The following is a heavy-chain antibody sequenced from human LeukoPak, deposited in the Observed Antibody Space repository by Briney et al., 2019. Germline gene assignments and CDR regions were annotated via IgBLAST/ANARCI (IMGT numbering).Heavy chain of an antibody. J-gene: IGHJ3*02. CDR1: GFTFSSYS. Sequence: GGSLRLSCAASGFTFSSYSMNWVRQTPGKGLEWVSYISSSSSTIYYADSVKGRFTISRDNAKNSLYLQMNSLRDEDTAVYYCASELGYCSGGSCYWGPHDAFDIWGQGTMVTVSS. CDR3: ASELGYCSGGSCYWGPHDAFDI. D-gene: IGHD2-15*01. CDR2: ISSSSSTI. V-gene: IGHV3-48*02.